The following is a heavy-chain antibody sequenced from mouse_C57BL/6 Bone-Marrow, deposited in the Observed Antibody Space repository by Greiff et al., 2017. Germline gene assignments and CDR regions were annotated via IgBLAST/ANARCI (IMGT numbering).Heavy chain of an antibody. CDR2: IHPNSGST. J-gene: IGHJ1*03. D-gene: IGHD1-1*01. CDR1: GYTFTSYW. CDR3: ATKLLLRPYWYFDV. Sequence: QVQLQQPGAELVKPGASVKLSCKASGYTFTSYWMHWVKQRPGQGLEWIGMIHPNSGSTNYNEKFKSKATLTVDKSSSTAYMQLSSLTSEDSAVYYCATKLLLRPYWYFDVWGTGTTVTVSS. V-gene: IGHV1-64*01.